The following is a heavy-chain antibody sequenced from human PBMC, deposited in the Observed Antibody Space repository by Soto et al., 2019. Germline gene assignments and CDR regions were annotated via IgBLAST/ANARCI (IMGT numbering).Heavy chain of an antibody. CDR1: GFTFSDYY. V-gene: IGHV3-11*01. J-gene: IGHJ5*02. D-gene: IGHD3-3*01. CDR2: ISSSGSTI. Sequence: KAGGSLRLSCAASGFTFSDYYMSWIRQAPGKGLEWVSYISSSGSTIYYADSVKGRFTISRDNAKNSLYLQMNSLRAEDTAVYYCARSSAYYDFWSGYYTYNWFDPWGQGTLVTVSS. CDR3: ARSSAYYDFWSGYYTYNWFDP.